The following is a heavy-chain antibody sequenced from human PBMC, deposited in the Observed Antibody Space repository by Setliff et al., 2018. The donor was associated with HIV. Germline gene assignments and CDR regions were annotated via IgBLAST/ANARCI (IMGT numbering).Heavy chain of an antibody. CDR1: GYTFTGYY. V-gene: IGHV1-2*02. D-gene: IGHD3-10*01. Sequence: ASVKVSCKASGYTFTGYYIHWVRQAPGQGLQWMGWINPNSGGTNYAQKFRGRVTMTRDTSITTAYMELSRLRSDDTAVYYCARGRGSSAWFDPWGQGTLVTVSS. CDR2: INPNSGGT. CDR3: ARGRGSSAWFDP. J-gene: IGHJ5*02.